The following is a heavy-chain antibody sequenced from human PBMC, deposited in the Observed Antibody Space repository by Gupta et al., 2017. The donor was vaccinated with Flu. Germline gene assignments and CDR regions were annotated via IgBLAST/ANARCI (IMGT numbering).Heavy chain of an antibody. CDR3: ARSDRRIGYYFDY. Sequence: EVQLVESGGGLVQPGMSLRLSCAASGFAFLDYSMHWVRQAPGKGLEWVSGISWDSVYIDYADSVRGRFTISRDNGKNSLYLQMNSVGAEDTALYYCARSDRRIGYYFDYWGQGNLVTVSS. V-gene: IGHV3-9*01. J-gene: IGHJ4*02. D-gene: IGHD2-15*01. CDR2: ISWDSVYI. CDR1: GFAFLDYS.